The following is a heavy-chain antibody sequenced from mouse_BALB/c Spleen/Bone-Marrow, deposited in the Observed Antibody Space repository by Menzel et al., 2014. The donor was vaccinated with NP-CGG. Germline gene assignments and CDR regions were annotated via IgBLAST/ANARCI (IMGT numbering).Heavy chain of an antibody. CDR2: ISTYSGNT. V-gene: IGHV1-67*01. CDR1: GYTFTDYA. J-gene: IGHJ4*01. CDR3: ARRTTGYAMDY. Sequence: VQLQQSGPELVRPGVSVKISCKGSGYTFTDYAIHWVKQSPVKSLEWIGVISTYSGNTKYNQKLKDKATMTVDKSSSTAYMELARLTSEDSAIYYCARRTTGYAMDYWGQGTSVTVSS.